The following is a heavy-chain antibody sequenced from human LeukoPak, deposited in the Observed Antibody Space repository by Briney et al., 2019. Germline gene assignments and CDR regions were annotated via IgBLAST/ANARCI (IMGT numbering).Heavy chain of an antibody. CDR1: GFTVSSNY. J-gene: IGHJ4*02. D-gene: IGHD6-13*01. CDR2: IYSGGST. Sequence: GGSLRLSCAASGFTVSSNYMSWVRQAPGKGLEWVSVIYSGGSTYYADSVKGRFTIFRDNSKNTLYLQMNSVRAEDTAVYYCARDLRGSSWTAIDYWGQGTLVTVSS. CDR3: ARDLRGSSWTAIDY. V-gene: IGHV3-53*05.